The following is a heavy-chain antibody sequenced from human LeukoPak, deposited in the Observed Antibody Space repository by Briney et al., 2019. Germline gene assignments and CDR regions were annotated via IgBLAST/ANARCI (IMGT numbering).Heavy chain of an antibody. Sequence: PSETLSLTCTVPGGSFSKYYWSWIREPAGKGLGWIGRIYTSGSTNYNPSVKSRVTMSVDTSNDQFSLKLTSVTAADTAVYYCARQPPQYYGMDVWGQGTTVTVSS. CDR2: IYTSGST. V-gene: IGHV4-4*07. CDR1: GGSFSKYY. D-gene: IGHD1-14*01. CDR3: ARQPPQYYGMDV. J-gene: IGHJ6*02.